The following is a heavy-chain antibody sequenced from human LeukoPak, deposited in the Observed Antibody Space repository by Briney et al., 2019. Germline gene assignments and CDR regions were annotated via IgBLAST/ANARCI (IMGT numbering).Heavy chain of an antibody. CDR3: ARDLYSSRTNDAFVI. CDR1: GVSISSSNYY. CDR2: IYYSGST. Sequence: SETLSLTCTVSGVSISSSNYYWGWIRQPPGKGLKWIGSIYYSGSTYYNPSLKSRVTISVATSKSQFSLKLSSVTAADTAVYYCARDLYSSRTNDAFVIWGQGTMVTVSS. V-gene: IGHV4-39*07. D-gene: IGHD6-13*01. J-gene: IGHJ3*02.